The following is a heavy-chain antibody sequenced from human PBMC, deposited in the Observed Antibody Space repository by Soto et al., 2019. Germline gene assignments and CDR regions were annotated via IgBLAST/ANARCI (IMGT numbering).Heavy chain of an antibody. CDR1: GGTFSSYA. D-gene: IGHD3-22*01. V-gene: IGHV1-69*12. CDR3: ASHYDSSGDYSRGLDC. Sequence: QVQLVQSGAEVKKPGSSVKVSCKASGGTFSSYAISWVRQAPGQGLEWMGGIIPIFGTADYAQKFQGRVTITADESTSTCYMERSSLTSEDTAVYYCASHYDSSGDYSRGLDCWAQGTLVTVSP. CDR2: IIPIFGTA. J-gene: IGHJ4*02.